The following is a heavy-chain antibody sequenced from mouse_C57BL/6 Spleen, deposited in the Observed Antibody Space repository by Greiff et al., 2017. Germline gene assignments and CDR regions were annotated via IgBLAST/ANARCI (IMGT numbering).Heavy chain of an antibody. CDR2: INPNNGGT. V-gene: IGHV1-18*01. J-gene: IGHJ1*03. Sequence: EVKLLESGPELVKPGASVKIPCKASGYTFTDYNMDWVKQSHGKSLEWIGDINPNNGGTIYNQKFKGKATLTVDKSSSTAYMELRSLTSEDTAVYYCARFRAYDGYYEGYFDVWGTGTTVTVSS. CDR1: GYTFTDYN. CDR3: ARFRAYDGYYEGYFDV. D-gene: IGHD2-3*01.